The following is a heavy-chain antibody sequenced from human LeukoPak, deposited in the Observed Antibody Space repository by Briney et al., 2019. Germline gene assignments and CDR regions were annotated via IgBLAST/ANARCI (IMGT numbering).Heavy chain of an antibody. CDR1: GGTFSNYA. CDR2: IIPIFGTA. V-gene: IGHV1-69*13. Sequence: SVKVSCKASGGTFSNYAISWVRQAPGQGLEWMGGIIPIFGTANYTQKFQGRVTITADESTSTAYMELSSLRSEDTAVYYCASPRRGGDFWTFDYWGQGTLVTVSS. D-gene: IGHD3-3*01. CDR3: ASPRRGGDFWTFDY. J-gene: IGHJ4*02.